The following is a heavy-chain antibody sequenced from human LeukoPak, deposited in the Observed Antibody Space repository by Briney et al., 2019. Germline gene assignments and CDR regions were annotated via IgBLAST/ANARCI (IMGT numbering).Heavy chain of an antibody. CDR3: ARDGGLKAFDI. J-gene: IGHJ3*02. CDR1: GGSISNYY. D-gene: IGHD3-16*01. Sequence: SETLSLTCTVSGGSISNYYWSWIRQPPGKGLEWIGYIYYSGSTNYNPSLKSRVTISVDTSKNQFSLKLSSVTAADTAVYYCARDGGLKAFDIWGQGTMVTVSS. V-gene: IGHV4-59*01. CDR2: IYYSGST.